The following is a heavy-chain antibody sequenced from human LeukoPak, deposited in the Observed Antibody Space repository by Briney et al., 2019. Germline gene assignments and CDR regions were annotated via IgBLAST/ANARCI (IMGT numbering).Heavy chain of an antibody. Sequence: GGSLRLSCAASGFTFRDYDLSWIRQAPGKGLEWVANIKKDGTEKYYVDSVKGRFTISRDNAKTSLYLQMNSLRAEDTAVYYCARHLSGVTGYTYGRGIDYWGQGTLVTVSS. J-gene: IGHJ4*02. D-gene: IGHD5-18*01. CDR3: ARHLSGVTGYTYGRGIDY. CDR1: GFTFRDYD. CDR2: IKKDGTEK. V-gene: IGHV3-7*01.